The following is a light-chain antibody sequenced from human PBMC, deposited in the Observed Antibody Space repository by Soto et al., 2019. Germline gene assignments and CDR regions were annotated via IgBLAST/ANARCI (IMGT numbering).Light chain of an antibody. Sequence: QSALTQPASVSGSPGQSITISCTGTSSDIGGYNFVSWYQHHPGKAPKLLIHDVSNRPSGVSSRFSGSKSGNTASLTISGLQAEDEADYYCNSYRTVSTYVFGTGTMLTVL. V-gene: IGLV2-14*03. J-gene: IGLJ1*01. CDR2: DVS. CDR3: NSYRTVSTYV. CDR1: SSDIGGYNF.